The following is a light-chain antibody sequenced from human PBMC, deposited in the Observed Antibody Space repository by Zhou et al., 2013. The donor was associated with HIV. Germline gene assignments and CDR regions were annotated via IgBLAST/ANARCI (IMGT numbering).Light chain of an antibody. V-gene: IGKV1-39*01. Sequence: DIQMTQSPSSLSASVGDTVTITCRASQSISGYLNWYQQKPGKAPMLLIYAASSLQSGVPSSFSGSGSGTEFTLTISSLQPEDFATYYCQQYKTYPFTFGPGTKVDVK. CDR1: QSISGY. CDR3: QQYKTYPFT. CDR2: AAS. J-gene: IGKJ3*01.